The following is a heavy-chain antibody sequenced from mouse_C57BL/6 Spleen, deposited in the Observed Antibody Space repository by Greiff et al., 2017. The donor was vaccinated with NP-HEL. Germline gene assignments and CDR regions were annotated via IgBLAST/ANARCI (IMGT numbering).Heavy chain of an antibody. CDR3: ARKEDYYGSSFYWYFDV. V-gene: IGHV1-69*01. CDR2: IDPSDSYT. J-gene: IGHJ1*03. CDR1: GYTFTSYW. D-gene: IGHD1-1*01. Sequence: VQLQQSGAELVMPGASVKLSCKASGYTFTSYWMHWVKQRPGQGLEWIGEIDPSDSYTNYNQKFKGKSTLTVDQSSSTAYMQLSSLTSEDSAVYYCARKEDYYGSSFYWYFDVWGTGTTVTVSS.